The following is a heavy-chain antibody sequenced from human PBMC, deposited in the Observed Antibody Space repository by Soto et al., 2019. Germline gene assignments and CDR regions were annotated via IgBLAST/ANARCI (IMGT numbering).Heavy chain of an antibody. CDR1: GFTFSSYS. CDR3: ARGSSNWAYYFDF. J-gene: IGHJ4*02. Sequence: EVHLVESGGGLVQPGGSLRLSCAASGFTFSSYSLNWVRQAPGKGLEWVSYITSRGTTVYYPDSVRGRFTISRDNAKNPLYLQMNSLRDDDTAVYYCARGSSNWAYYFDFWGQGNLVTVSS. V-gene: IGHV3-48*02. CDR2: ITSRGTTV. D-gene: IGHD6-13*01.